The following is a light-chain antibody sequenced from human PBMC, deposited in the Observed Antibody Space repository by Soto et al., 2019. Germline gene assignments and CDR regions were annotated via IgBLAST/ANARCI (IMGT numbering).Light chain of an antibody. J-gene: IGKJ1*01. V-gene: IGKV3-20*01. CDR2: GAS. CDR1: QSISRY. Sequence: EIVLTQSPGTLSLSPVERTTLSCMASQSISRYLAWYQQKHGQGPRLLIYGASSRATGTPDRFNGSGYGTDFNLTINRLETEDFALYYCQQYGSSPPTFGQGTKVDIK. CDR3: QQYGSSPPT.